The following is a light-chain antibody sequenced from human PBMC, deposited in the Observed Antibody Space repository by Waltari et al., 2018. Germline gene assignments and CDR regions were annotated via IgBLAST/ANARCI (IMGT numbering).Light chain of an antibody. CDR2: SAS. CDR3: QQYYERPHT. J-gene: IGKJ2*01. Sequence: DIQMTLSPSSLSASVGDRVTITCRTRQGIGYSVAWYQQKQGNAPKLLVPSASTLHSGVPLRVSGGGSGTQYTLTISSLQPEDCATDECQQYYERPHTFVQGTRVEI. CDR1: QGIGYS. V-gene: IGKV1-NL1*01.